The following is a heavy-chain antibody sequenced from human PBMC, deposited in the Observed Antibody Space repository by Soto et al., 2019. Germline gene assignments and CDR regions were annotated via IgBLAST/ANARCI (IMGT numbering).Heavy chain of an antibody. D-gene: IGHD3-22*01. CDR2: ISSSSSYI. V-gene: IGHV3-21*01. J-gene: IGHJ6*02. CDR3: ARDNPPVVKRGLYYYYYYGMDV. Sequence: PRGSLRLACAAPGFTFISYSISCVRHSPLKWREWVSSISSSSSYIYYADSVKGRFTISRDNAKNSLYLQMNSLRAEDTAVYYCARDNPPVVKRGLYYYYYYGMDVWGQGTTVTVSS. CDR1: GFTFISYS.